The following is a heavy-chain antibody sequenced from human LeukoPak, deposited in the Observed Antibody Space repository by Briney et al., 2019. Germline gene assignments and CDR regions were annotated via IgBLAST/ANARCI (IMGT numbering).Heavy chain of an antibody. CDR2: ISYDGSNK. V-gene: IGHV3-30*03. Sequence: GGSLRLSCAASGFTFSSYGMHWVRQAPGKGLEWVAVISYDGSNKYYADAVKGRVTISRDNSRNTAFLQMNSLRPEDTALYYCARDPEDLYFYVDVWGKGTTVTVPS. J-gene: IGHJ6*03. D-gene: IGHD3/OR15-3a*01. CDR1: GFTFSSYG. CDR3: ARDPEDLYFYVDV.